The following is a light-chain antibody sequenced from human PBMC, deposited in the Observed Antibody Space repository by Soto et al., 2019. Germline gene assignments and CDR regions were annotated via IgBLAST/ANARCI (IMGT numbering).Light chain of an antibody. CDR2: AAS. Sequence: DIQMTQSPSSLSASVGDRVTITCQASQSISSYLNWYQQKPGKAPKHLIYAASSLQSGVPSRFSGSGSGTEFTLTISSLQPEDFATYYCQQSYSTLYTFGQGTKLEIK. V-gene: IGKV1-39*01. CDR3: QQSYSTLYT. J-gene: IGKJ2*01. CDR1: QSISSY.